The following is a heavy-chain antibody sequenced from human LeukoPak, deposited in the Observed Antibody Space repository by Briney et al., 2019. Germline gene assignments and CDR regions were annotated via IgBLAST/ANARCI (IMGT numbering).Heavy chain of an antibody. J-gene: IGHJ4*02. CDR3: ARHRGDFNYYDSSGYYYSDY. CDR1: GYSFTSYW. Sequence: PGESLQISCQGSGYSFTSYWIGWVRQLPGKGLEWMGIIYPGDSDTRYSPSFQGQVTISADKSISTAYLQWSSLKASDTAMYYCARHRGDFNYYDSSGYYYSDYWGQGTLVTVSS. CDR2: IYPGDSDT. D-gene: IGHD3-22*01. V-gene: IGHV5-51*01.